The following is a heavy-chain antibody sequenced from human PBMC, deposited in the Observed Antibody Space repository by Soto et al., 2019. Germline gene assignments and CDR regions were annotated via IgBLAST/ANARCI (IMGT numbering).Heavy chain of an antibody. V-gene: IGHV4-31*03. J-gene: IGHJ4*02. Sequence: SETLSLACPVSGGSISSAGYYWSLIRQHPGKGLEWIGYIYYSGSTYYNPSLKSRVTISVDTSKNQFSPKLSSVTAADTAVYYCARLDSSRYYYGYYFDYCGQGTLVTAPQ. CDR1: GGSISSAGYY. CDR2: IYYSGST. D-gene: IGHD3-22*01. CDR3: ARLDSSRYYYGYYFDY.